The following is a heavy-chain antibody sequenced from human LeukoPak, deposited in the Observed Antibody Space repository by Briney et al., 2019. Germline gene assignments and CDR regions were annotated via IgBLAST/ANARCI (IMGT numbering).Heavy chain of an antibody. CDR1: GGSFSGYY. J-gene: IGHJ3*02. CDR2: IYTSGST. D-gene: IGHD6-19*01. CDR3: ARGGAVNGFDI. Sequence: PSETLSLTCAVYGGSFSGYYWSWIRQPAGKGLEWIGRIYTSGSTNYNPSLKSRVTISIDTSKTHFSLKLSSVTAADRAVYYCARGGAVNGFDIWGQGTRVTVSS. V-gene: IGHV4-59*10.